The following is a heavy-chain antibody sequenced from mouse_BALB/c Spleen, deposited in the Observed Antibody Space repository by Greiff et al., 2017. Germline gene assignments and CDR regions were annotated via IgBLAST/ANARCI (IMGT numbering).Heavy chain of an antibody. Sequence: QVQLQQSGAELVRPGSSVKISCKASGYAFSSYWMNWVKQRPGQGLEWIGQIYPGDGDTNYNGKFKGKATLTADKSSSTAYMQLSSLTSEDTAVYYCNGWDWFAYWGQGTLVTVSA. D-gene: IGHD4-1*01. CDR2: IYPGDGDT. CDR3: NGWDWFAY. J-gene: IGHJ3*01. V-gene: IGHV1-80*01. CDR1: GYAFSSYW.